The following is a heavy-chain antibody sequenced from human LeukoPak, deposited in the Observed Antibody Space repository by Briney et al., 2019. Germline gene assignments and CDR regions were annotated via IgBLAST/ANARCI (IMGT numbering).Heavy chain of an antibody. CDR3: AKEYGSYHFGPYI. V-gene: IGHV3-7*01. CDR1: GFTFSSYW. CDR2: IKQDGSEK. D-gene: IGHD1-26*01. J-gene: IGHJ3*02. Sequence: GGSLRLSCAASGFTFSSYWMSWVRQAPGKGLEWVANIKQDGSEKYYVDSVKGRFTISRDNAKNSLYLQMNSLRAEDTAVYYCAKEYGSYHFGPYIWGQGTMVTVSS.